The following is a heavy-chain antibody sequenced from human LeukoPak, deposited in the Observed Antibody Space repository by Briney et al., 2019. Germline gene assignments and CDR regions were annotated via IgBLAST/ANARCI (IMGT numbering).Heavy chain of an antibody. CDR2: IKTKTEGETI. Sequence: PGGSLRLSCAASGFSFSNSYMTWVRQAPGKGLEWVGRIKTKTEGETIHYAAPVKGRFTISRDDSKDTLYLQMNSLKTEDTAVYSCTTGLRWSQPIDYWGQGSLVTVSS. J-gene: IGHJ4*02. CDR3: TTGLRWSQPIDY. D-gene: IGHD4-23*01. V-gene: IGHV3-15*01. CDR1: GFSFSNSY.